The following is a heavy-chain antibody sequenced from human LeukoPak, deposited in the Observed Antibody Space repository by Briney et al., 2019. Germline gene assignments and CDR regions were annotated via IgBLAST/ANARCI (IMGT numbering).Heavy chain of an antibody. CDR1: GYTFTGYY. J-gene: IGHJ3*02. D-gene: IGHD3-22*01. Sequence: ASVKVSCKASGYTFTGYYMHWVRQAPGQGREWMGWINPNSGGTNYAQKFQGRVTITRDTSISTAYMELSRLRSDDTAVYYCAVTMYYYDSSGYYYGGAFDIWGQGTMVTVSS. CDR3: AVTMYYYDSSGYYYGGAFDI. CDR2: INPNSGGT. V-gene: IGHV1-2*02.